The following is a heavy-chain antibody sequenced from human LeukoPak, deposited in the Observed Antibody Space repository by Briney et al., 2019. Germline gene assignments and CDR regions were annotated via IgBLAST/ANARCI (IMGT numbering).Heavy chain of an antibody. CDR1: GFTFSSYA. D-gene: IGHD3-3*01. CDR3: AKGLINEWSALEY. Sequence: PGGSLRLSCAASGFTFSSYAMTWVRQAPGKGLDWVSAISGSGGTTYSADSVRGRFTISRDNSKNTLYLQMNSLRAEDTAVYYCAKGLINEWSALEYWGQGTLVTVSS. CDR2: ISGSGGTT. V-gene: IGHV3-23*01. J-gene: IGHJ4*02.